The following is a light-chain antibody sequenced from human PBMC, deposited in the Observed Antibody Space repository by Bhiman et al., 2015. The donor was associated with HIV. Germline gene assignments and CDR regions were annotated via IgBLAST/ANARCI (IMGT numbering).Light chain of an antibody. V-gene: IGLV3-25*03. CDR3: HSADNRGTRV. J-gene: IGLJ2*01. CDR2: KDS. CDR1: ALPKQY. Sequence: SYELTQPPSVSVSPGQTARITCSGDALPKQYAYWYQQKPGQAPVLVIYKDSERPSGIPERISGSSSGTTVTLTISGVQAEDEADYYCHSADNRGTRVFGGGTKLTVL.